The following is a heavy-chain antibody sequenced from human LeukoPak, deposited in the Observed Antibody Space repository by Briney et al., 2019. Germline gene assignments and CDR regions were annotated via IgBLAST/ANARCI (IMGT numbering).Heavy chain of an antibody. CDR1: GGSISSSNW. V-gene: IGHV4-4*02. Sequence: PSETLSLTCAVSGGSISSSNWWSWVRQPPGKGLEWIGEIYHSGSTNYNPSLKSRVTISVDKSKNQFSLKLSSVTAADTAVYYCARNPGYSGYDPVPYYYMDVWGKGTTVTVSS. D-gene: IGHD5-12*01. CDR2: IYHSGST. CDR3: ARNPGYSGYDPVPYYYMDV. J-gene: IGHJ6*03.